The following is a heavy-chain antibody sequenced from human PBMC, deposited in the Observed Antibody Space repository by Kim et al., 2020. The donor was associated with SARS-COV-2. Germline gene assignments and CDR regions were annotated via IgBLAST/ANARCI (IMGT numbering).Heavy chain of an antibody. J-gene: IGHJ6*02. CDR3: ARGTAGSSGSLLYYYYYGMDV. Sequence: FTISRDNSKNTLYLQMNSLRAEDTAVYYCARGTAGSSGSLLYYYYYGMDVWGQGTTVTVSS. V-gene: IGHV3-30*07. D-gene: IGHD3-10*01.